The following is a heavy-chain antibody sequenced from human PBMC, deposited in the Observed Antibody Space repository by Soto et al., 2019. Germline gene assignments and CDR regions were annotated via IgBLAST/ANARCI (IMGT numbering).Heavy chain of an antibody. CDR1: GYTFTTYG. V-gene: IGHV1-18*01. CDR2: LSVYNGNT. CDR3: ARGRPHDY. J-gene: IGHJ4*02. Sequence: QVQLVQSEAEVKKPGASVKVSCKASGYTFTTYGISWVRQAPGQGLEWMGWLSVYNGNTYYAQNFQGRVTVTTDTSTSTAYMELRSLRSDDTAVYNCARGRPHDYWGQGTLVTVSS.